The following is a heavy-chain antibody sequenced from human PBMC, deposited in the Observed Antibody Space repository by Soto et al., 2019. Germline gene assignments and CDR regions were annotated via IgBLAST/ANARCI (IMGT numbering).Heavy chain of an antibody. J-gene: IGHJ3*01. Sequence: GLDLEWLALIYWADDERYSPSLKSRLTITKDSSKNHVVLTMTNMDPVDTGTHFCAHRRGYGPSAFDLWGQGTMVTVSS. CDR2: IYWADDE. CDR3: AHRRGYGPSAFDL. D-gene: IGHD5-12*01. V-gene: IGHV2-5*02.